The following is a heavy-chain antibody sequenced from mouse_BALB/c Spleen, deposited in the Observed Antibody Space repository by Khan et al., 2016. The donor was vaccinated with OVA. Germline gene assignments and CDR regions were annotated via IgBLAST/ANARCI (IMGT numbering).Heavy chain of an antibody. D-gene: IGHD2-1*01. CDR2: ISNGGGNT. Sequence: EVELVESGGGLVQPGGSLKLSCATSGFTFSDYYMYWFRQTPEKRLEWVAYISNGGGNTYYPDTVKGRFTISSVNAKNTLYLQMSRLRSEDPALYYCARHGDGKGDAMDYWGQGTSVTVSS. J-gene: IGHJ4*01. V-gene: IGHV5-12*02. CDR3: ARHGDGKGDAMDY. CDR1: GFTFSDYY.